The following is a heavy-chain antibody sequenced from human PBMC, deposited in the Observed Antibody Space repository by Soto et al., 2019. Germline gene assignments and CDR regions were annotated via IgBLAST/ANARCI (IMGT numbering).Heavy chain of an antibody. CDR3: ARGQSWTTVTTKAFDY. D-gene: IGHD4-17*01. CDR1: GGSFSGYY. J-gene: IGHJ4*02. CDR2: INHSGST. V-gene: IGHV4-34*01. Sequence: SETLSLTCAVYGGSFSGYYWSWIRQPPGKGLEWIGEINHSGSTNYNPSLKSRVTISVDTSKNQFSLKLSSVTAADTVVYYCARGQSWTTVTTKAFDYWGQGTLVTAPQ.